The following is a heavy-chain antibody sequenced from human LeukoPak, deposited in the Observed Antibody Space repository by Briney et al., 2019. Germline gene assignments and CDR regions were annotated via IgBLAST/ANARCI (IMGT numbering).Heavy chain of an antibody. D-gene: IGHD6-19*01. CDR1: GGTFIIYA. V-gene: IGHV1-69*04. CDR2: IIPILDIA. Sequence: SVTVSFKASGGTFIIYAISWVRQAPGQGLEWMGRIIPILDIANYAQKFQGRVTITADKSTSTAYMERSSLRSEDTAVYYCARSKAVAGVYYFDYWGQGTLVTVSS. J-gene: IGHJ4*02. CDR3: ARSKAVAGVYYFDY.